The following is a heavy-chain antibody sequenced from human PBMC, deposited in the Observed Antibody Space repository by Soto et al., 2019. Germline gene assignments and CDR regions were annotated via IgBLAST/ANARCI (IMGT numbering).Heavy chain of an antibody. CDR3: ARQPPRYCSSTSCYRGWFDP. CDR2: INHSGST. V-gene: IGHV4-34*01. J-gene: IGHJ5*02. Sequence: QVQLQQWGAGLLKPSETLSLTCAVYGGSFSGYYWSWIRQPPGKGLEWIGEINHSGSTNYNPSLKSRVTISVDTSKNQFSLKLSSVTAADTAVYYCARQPPRYCSSTSCYRGWFDPWGQGTLVTVSS. D-gene: IGHD2-2*02. CDR1: GGSFSGYY.